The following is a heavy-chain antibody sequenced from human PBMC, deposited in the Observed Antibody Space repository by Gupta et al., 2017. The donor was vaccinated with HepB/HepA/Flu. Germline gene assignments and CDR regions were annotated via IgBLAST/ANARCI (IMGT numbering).Heavy chain of an antibody. CDR3: ARDNRNSNYGPGYYFYGVDV. CDR1: GFTFTHYA. D-gene: IGHD4-11*01. J-gene: IGHJ6*02. V-gene: IGHV3-30-3*01. CDR2: ISYDGSNR. Sequence: QVQLVESGGGVVQPGRSLSLSCAASGFTFTHYAMRGVRQAPGKGLEWVAVISYDGSNRYYSDSVKGRFTISRDNSKNTLYLQVNSLRAEDTAVYYCARDNRNSNYGPGYYFYGVDVWGQGTTVTVSS.